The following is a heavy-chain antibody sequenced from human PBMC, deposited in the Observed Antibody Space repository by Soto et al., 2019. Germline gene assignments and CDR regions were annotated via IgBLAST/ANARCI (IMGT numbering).Heavy chain of an antibody. D-gene: IGHD4-17*01. CDR2: INHSGST. V-gene: IGHV4-34*01. Sequence: SETLSLTCAVYGGSFSGYYWSWIRQPPGKGLEWIGEINHSGSTNYNPSLKSRVTISVDTSKNQFSLKLSSVTAADTAVYYCARYGYGDREFDYWGQGTLVTVSS. CDR1: GGSFSGYY. CDR3: ARYGYGDREFDY. J-gene: IGHJ4*02.